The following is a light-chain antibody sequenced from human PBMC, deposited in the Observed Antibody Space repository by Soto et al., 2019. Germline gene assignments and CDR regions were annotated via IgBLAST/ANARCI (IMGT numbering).Light chain of an antibody. CDR2: GIS. CDR1: QSISTNY. V-gene: IGKV3-20*01. CDR3: QHYGSSPFS. Sequence: PGERAILSCRASQSISTNYLAWYQQKPGQAPRPLIYGISIRATGIPDRFSGSGSGTDFTLTIGRLEPEDFAVYYCQHYGSSPFSLGPGTKVDIK. J-gene: IGKJ3*01.